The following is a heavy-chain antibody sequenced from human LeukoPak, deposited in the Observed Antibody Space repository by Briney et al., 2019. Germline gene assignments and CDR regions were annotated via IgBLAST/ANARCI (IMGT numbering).Heavy chain of an antibody. CDR2: IGGSGGGT. Sequence: GGSLRLSCAASGFAFSTYTMNWVRQAPGKGLEWVSAIGGSGGGTRYVDSVKGRFTISRDNSKNTLYLQMNGLRDDDTVVYYCAKGARLNYYCLDVWGKGTTVTVSS. CDR1: GFAFSTYT. CDR3: AKGARLNYYCLDV. V-gene: IGHV3-23*01. J-gene: IGHJ6*03.